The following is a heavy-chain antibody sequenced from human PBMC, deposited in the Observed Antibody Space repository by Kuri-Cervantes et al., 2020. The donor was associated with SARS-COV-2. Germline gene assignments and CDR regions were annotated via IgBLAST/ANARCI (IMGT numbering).Heavy chain of an antibody. J-gene: IGHJ5*02. CDR1: GYTFTGYY. V-gene: IGHV1-2*02. CDR3: ARDSPFWDYVWGKRFDP. CDR2: INPNSGGT. Sequence: ASVKVSCKASGYTFTGYYMPWVRQAPGQGLEWMGWINPNSGGTNYAQKFQGRVTMTRDTSISTAYMELSRLRSDDTAVYYCARDSPFWDYVWGKRFDPWGQGTLVTVSS. D-gene: IGHD3-16*01.